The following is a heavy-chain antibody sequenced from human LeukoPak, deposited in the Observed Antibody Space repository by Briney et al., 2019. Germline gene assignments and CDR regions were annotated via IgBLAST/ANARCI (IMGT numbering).Heavy chain of an antibody. Sequence: GRSLRLSCAASGFTFSSNDMNWVRQAPGKGLEWVSYISSSSGIMYYADSVKGRFTISRDNAKNALFLQMNSLRAEDTAVYYCARSYSGHSDLNYWGQGTLVTVSS. V-gene: IGHV3-48*01. CDR1: GFTFSSND. J-gene: IGHJ4*02. CDR2: ISSSSGIM. D-gene: IGHD4-23*01. CDR3: ARSYSGHSDLNY.